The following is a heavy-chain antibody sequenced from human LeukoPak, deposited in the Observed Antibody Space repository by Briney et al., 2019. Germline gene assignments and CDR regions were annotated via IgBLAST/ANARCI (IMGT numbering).Heavy chain of an antibody. J-gene: IGHJ4*02. CDR1: GGSISSGGYY. CDR2: IYYSGST. D-gene: IGHD6-13*01. V-gene: IGHV4-31*03. CDR3: ARDARIAAAGFSRGVDY. Sequence: SETLSLTCTVSGGSISSGGYYWSWIRQHPGKGLEWIGYIYYSGSTYYNPSLKSRVTISVETSKNQFCLKLSSVTAADTAVYYCARDARIAAAGFSRGVDYWGQGTLVTVSS.